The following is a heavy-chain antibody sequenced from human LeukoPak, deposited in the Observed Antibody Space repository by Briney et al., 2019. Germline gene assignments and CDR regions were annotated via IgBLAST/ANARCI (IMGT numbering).Heavy chain of an antibody. Sequence: PSETLSLTCTVSGGSISSYYWSWIRLPPGKGLEWIGYIYYSGSTNYNPSLKSRVTISVDTSKNQFSLKLSSVTAADTAVYYCAREEAITGTFYYYYYMDVWGKGTTVTVSS. CDR2: IYYSGST. J-gene: IGHJ6*03. V-gene: IGHV4-59*01. D-gene: IGHD1-20*01. CDR1: GGSISSYY. CDR3: AREEAITGTFYYYYYMDV.